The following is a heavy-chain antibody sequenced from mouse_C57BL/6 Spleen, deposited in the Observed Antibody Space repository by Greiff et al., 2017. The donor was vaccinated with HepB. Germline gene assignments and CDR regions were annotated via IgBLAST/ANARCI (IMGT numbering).Heavy chain of an antibody. D-gene: IGHD2-3*01. V-gene: IGHV1-80*01. CDR2: IYPGDGDT. CDR1: GYAFSSYW. CDR3: ARSGDGLFAY. Sequence: QVHVKQSGAELVKPGASVKISCKASGYAFSSYWMNWVKQRPGKGLEWIGQIYPGDGDTNYNGKFKGKATLTADKSSSTAYMQLSSLTSEDSAVYFCARSGDGLFAYWGQGTLVTVSA. J-gene: IGHJ3*01.